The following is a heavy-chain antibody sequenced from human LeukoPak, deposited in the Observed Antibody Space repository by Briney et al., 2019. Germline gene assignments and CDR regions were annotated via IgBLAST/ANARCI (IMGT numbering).Heavy chain of an antibody. CDR2: IYYSGST. CDR1: GGSISSSSYY. J-gene: IGHJ4*02. D-gene: IGHD1-26*01. V-gene: IGHV4-39*01. CDR3: ARPAAPNRWALPDY. Sequence: PSETLTLTCTVSGGSISSSSYYWGWIRQPPGKGLEWIGSIYYSGSTYYNPSLKSRVTISVDTSKNQFSPQLSSVTPADTAESYRARPAAPNRWALPDYSGQGTLVTASS.